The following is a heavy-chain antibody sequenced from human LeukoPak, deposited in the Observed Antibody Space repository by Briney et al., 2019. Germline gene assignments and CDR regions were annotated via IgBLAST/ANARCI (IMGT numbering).Heavy chain of an antibody. V-gene: IGHV4-59*01. Sequence: SETLSLTCTVSGGSISPYYWSWIRQPPGKGLEWLGYIYYSGNTEYKPSLKSRVAMSVDTSKNQFSLRLSSVTAADTAVYYCARDYDFWSGYPFDIWGQGTMVTVSS. J-gene: IGHJ3*02. D-gene: IGHD3-3*01. CDR1: GGSISPYY. CDR2: IYYSGNT. CDR3: ARDYDFWSGYPFDI.